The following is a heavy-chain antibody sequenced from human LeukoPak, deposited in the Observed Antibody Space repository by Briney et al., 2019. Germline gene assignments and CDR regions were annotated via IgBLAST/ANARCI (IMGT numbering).Heavy chain of an antibody. V-gene: IGHV6-1*01. CDR3: ARAGGELGVFDY. CDR1: GDSVSSNSAA. D-gene: IGHD7-27*01. J-gene: IGHJ4*02. Sequence: SQTLSLTCAISGDSVSSNSAAWNWIRQSPSRGLEWLGRTYCRSKWYNDYAVSLKSLISINPDTSMNQDSLQLNACAPEDTAVYYCARAGGELGVFDYWGQGTLVTVSS. CDR2: TYCRSKWYN.